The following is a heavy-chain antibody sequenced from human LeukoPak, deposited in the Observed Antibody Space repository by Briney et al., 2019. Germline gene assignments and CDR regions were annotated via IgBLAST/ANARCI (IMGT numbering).Heavy chain of an antibody. J-gene: IGHJ4*02. Sequence: PSETLSLTCTVSGGSISSSSYYWSWIRQPPGKELEWIGEINHSGSTNYNPSLKSRVTTSVDTSKNQFSLKLSSVTAADTAVYYCARKVVGGSYYNYWGQGTLVTVSS. CDR3: ARKVVGGSYYNY. D-gene: IGHD3-10*01. V-gene: IGHV4-39*07. CDR1: GGSISSSSYY. CDR2: INHSGST.